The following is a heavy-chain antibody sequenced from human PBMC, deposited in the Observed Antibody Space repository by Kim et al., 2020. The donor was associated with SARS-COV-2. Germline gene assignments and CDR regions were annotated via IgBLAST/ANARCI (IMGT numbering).Heavy chain of an antibody. CDR2: ISYDGSNK. J-gene: IGHJ6*02. D-gene: IGHD2-2*01. Sequence: GGSLRLSCAASGFTFSSYAMHWVRQAPGKGLEWVAVISYDGSNKYYADSVKGRFTISRDNSKNTLYLQMNSLRAEDTAVYYCARDSNRFCSSTSCYLLSVWGQGTTVTVSS. CDR3: ARDSNRFCSSTSCYLLSV. V-gene: IGHV3-30-3*01. CDR1: GFTFSSYA.